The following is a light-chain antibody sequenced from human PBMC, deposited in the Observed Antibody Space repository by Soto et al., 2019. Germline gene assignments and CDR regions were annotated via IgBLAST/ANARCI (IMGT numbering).Light chain of an antibody. J-gene: IGKJ4*01. CDR3: QQYTNSPPT. CDR2: GTS. Sequence: EIVLTQSPGILSLSPGERATLSCRASQSVRSSYLAWYRQKPGQAPRLLIYGTSSRATGIPDRFSGSGSGTDFTLTISRLEPEDCAVYYCQQYTNSPPTFGGGTKVEIK. CDR1: QSVRSSY. V-gene: IGKV3-20*01.